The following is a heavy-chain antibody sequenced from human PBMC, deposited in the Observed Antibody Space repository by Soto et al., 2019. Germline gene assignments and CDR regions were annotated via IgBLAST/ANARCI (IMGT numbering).Heavy chain of an antibody. D-gene: IGHD1-1*01. CDR3: ARDQWQLDRLLCSDS. CDR1: GFTVSTNY. CDR2: IFSGGKT. V-gene: IGHV3-66*01. Sequence: EVQLVESGGGLVQPGGSLRLSCVASGFTVSTNYMNWVRQAPGKGLEWVSVIFSGGKTYYAEAVKGRFTISRDNSKNTLYLQLDTLKVQDTAVYYCARDQWQLDRLLCSDSWGQGTMVTVSS. J-gene: IGHJ3*02.